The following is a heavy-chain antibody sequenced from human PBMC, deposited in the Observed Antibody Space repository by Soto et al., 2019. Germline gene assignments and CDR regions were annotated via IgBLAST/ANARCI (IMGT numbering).Heavy chain of an antibody. D-gene: IGHD1-1*01. CDR1: RYVFTTYA. Sequence: ASVKVSCKAARYVFTTYALHCVRQTPGQRLEWMGWINAGNGDTKYSEKFQGRVTITRDTSANTAYMELSSLRSEDTSVYYCARDPGTGAALRAYHFDYWGQGTLVTVSS. J-gene: IGHJ4*02. CDR3: ARDPGTGAALRAYHFDY. V-gene: IGHV1-3*01. CDR2: INAGNGDT.